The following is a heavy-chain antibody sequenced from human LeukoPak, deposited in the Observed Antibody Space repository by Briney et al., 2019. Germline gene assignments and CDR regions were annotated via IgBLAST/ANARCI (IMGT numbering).Heavy chain of an antibody. CDR3: ARQNPLNWFDP. V-gene: IGHV4-39*01. CDR2: LYYSGTSGST. J-gene: IGHJ5*02. Sequence: SETLSLTCTASGGSISSSYSWGWIRQPPGKGLEWIGSLYYSGTSGSTHYSPSLKSRVTIFVDTSKNQFSLNLTSVTAADTAMYYCARQNPLNWFDPWGQGTLVTVSS. CDR1: GGSISSSYS.